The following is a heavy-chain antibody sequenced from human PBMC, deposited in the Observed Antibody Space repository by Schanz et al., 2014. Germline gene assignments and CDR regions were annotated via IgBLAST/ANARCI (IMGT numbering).Heavy chain of an antibody. Sequence: EVRLVESGGGLVKPGGSLRLSCAASGFTFSSYSMSWVRQAPGKGLGWVSSISSTSSYIFYADSVKGRFTISRDNAKNSLYLQMNSLRAEDTAVYYCARFLARYQYYGVDVWGRGTTVIVSS. CDR1: GFTFSSYS. D-gene: IGHD3-3*01. J-gene: IGHJ6*02. CDR3: ARFLARYQYYGVDV. CDR2: ISSTSSYI. V-gene: IGHV3-21*02.